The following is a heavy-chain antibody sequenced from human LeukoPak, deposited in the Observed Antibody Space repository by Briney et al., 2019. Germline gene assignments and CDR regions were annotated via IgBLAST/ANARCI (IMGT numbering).Heavy chain of an antibody. D-gene: IGHD3-22*01. Sequence: ASVKVSCKASGGTFISYAISWVRQAPGQGLEWMGGIIPIFGTANYAQKFQGRVTITADESTSTAYMELSSLRSEDTAVYYCAKSSGYYFLPDYWGQGTLVTVSS. CDR3: AKSSGYYFLPDY. V-gene: IGHV1-69*13. J-gene: IGHJ4*02. CDR2: IIPIFGTA. CDR1: GGTFISYA.